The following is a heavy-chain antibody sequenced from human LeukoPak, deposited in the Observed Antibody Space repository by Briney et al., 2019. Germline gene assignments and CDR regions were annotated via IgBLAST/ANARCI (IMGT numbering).Heavy chain of an antibody. Sequence: GASVKVSCKVSGYTLTELSMHWVRQAPGKGLEWMGGFDPEDGETIYAQKFQGRVTMTEDTSTDTAYMELSSLRSEDTAVYYCATALIAAAGTSSYYYYMDVWGKGTTVTVSS. D-gene: IGHD6-13*01. CDR2: FDPEDGET. CDR3: ATALIAAAGTSSYYYYMDV. V-gene: IGHV1-24*01. CDR1: GYTLTELS. J-gene: IGHJ6*03.